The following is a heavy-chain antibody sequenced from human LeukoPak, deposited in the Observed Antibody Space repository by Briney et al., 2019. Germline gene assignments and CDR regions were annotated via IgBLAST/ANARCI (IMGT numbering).Heavy chain of an antibody. CDR3: ARRNSGTHTFDY. V-gene: IGHV4-59*01. CDR2: ISYSGST. CDR1: GGSISSYY. J-gene: IGHJ4*02. D-gene: IGHD1/OR15-1a*01. Sequence: SETLSLTCTVSGGSISSYYWSWIRQPPGKGLEWIGYISYSGSTDYNPSLKSRVTISLDTSKNQFSLRLSSVTAADTAVYYCARRNSGTHTFDYWGQGTLVTVSS.